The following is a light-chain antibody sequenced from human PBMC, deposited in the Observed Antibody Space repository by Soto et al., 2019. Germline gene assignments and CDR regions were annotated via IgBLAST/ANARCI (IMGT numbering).Light chain of an antibody. J-gene: IGKJ1*01. CDR1: QSVSSF. V-gene: IGKV3-11*01. CDR3: QQYNNWHPVT. CDR2: DAS. Sequence: EIVLTQSPATLSLSPGERATLSCRASQSVSSFLAWYQQKPGQAPRLLIYDASNRAAGIPARFSGSGSGTDFTLTISSLEPEDFAVYYCQQYNNWHPVTFGQGTKV.